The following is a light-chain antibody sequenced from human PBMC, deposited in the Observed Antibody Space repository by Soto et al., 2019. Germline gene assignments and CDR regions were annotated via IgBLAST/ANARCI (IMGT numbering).Light chain of an antibody. V-gene: IGKV3-20*01. CDR1: QTLSIGS. J-gene: IGKJ1*01. Sequence: EIVMTQSPDTLSLSPGERATLFCRASQTLSIGSLAWYQQKPGQAPRLLIYAAFTTHTGISDRFDGRGCGKDFVLTINRLAQEDSAVYFRQQYDGPPLTFGHGTKVDIK. CDR2: AAF. CDR3: QQYDGPPLT.